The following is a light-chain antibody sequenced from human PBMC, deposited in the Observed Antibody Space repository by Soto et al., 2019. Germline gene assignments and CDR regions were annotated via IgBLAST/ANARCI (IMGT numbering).Light chain of an antibody. Sequence: EIVLTQSPGTLSLSPGERATLSCRATQSLGSSYLAWYQQRPGQAPRLLIYGVSSRASGIPDRFFGSGSGTDFTLTINRLEPEDFAVYYCQQYANSPITFGQGTRLEIK. CDR2: GVS. V-gene: IGKV3-20*01. J-gene: IGKJ5*01. CDR1: QSLGSSY. CDR3: QQYANSPIT.